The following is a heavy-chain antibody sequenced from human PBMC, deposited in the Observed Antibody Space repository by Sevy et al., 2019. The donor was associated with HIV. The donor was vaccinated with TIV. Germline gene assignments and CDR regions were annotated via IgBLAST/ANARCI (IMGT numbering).Heavy chain of an antibody. J-gene: IGHJ6*02. CDR3: AREAVAGRSGPWKADYYYAGMDV. D-gene: IGHD6-19*01. Sequence: GGSLRLSCVASGFIFSDYWMTWVRQAPGKGLEWVANIKQDGNEKYYMDSAKGRFTISRDNPKNSVYLQVNSLRAEDTAVYYCAREAVAGRSGPWKADYYYAGMDVWGQWTTVTASS. CDR1: GFIFSDYW. V-gene: IGHV3-7*01. CDR2: IKQDGNEK.